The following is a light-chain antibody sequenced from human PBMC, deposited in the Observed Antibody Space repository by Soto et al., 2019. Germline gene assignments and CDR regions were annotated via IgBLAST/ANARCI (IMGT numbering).Light chain of an antibody. Sequence: QSALTQPASVSGSPGQSITISCTGTNSDVGSYNLVSWYQQHPGKAPKLMIYEGSKRPSGVSNRFSGSKSGNTASLTISGLQAEDEAEYYCCSYAGSSTLVFGGGTKVTVL. CDR3: CSYAGSSTLV. J-gene: IGLJ3*02. V-gene: IGLV2-23*01. CDR1: NSDVGSYNL. CDR2: EGS.